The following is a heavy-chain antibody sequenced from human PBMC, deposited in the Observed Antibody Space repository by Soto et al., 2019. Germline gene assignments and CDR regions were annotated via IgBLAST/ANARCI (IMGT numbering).Heavy chain of an antibody. CDR2: IIPIFGTP. CDR1: GGIFSTYA. D-gene: IGHD3-10*01. CDR3: ARDRDDYGSGNYYNRIDF. V-gene: IGHV1-69*01. J-gene: IGHJ4*02. Sequence: QVQLVQSGAEVKKPGSSVKVSCKASGGIFSTYAISWLRQAPGQGLEWMGGIIPIFGTPNYAQRLQGRVTITADESTSTAYMELSRLRSEDTAVYYCARDRDDYGSGNYYNRIDFWGQGTLVIVSS.